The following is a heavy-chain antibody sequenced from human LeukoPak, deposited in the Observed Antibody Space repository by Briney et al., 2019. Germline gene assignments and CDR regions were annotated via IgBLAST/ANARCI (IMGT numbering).Heavy chain of an antibody. Sequence: VASVKVSCKASGYTFTSYGISWVRQAPGQGLEWMGWISAYNGNTNYAQKLQGRVTMTTDTSTSTAYMELRSLRSDDTAVYYCARGYCSSTSCIDAFDIWGQGTMVTVSS. CDR3: ARGYCSSTSCIDAFDI. CDR2: ISAYNGNT. D-gene: IGHD2-2*01. J-gene: IGHJ3*02. V-gene: IGHV1-18*01. CDR1: GYTFTSYG.